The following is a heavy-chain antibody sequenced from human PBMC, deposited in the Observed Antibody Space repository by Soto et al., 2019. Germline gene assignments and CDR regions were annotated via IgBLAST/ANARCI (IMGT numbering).Heavy chain of an antibody. V-gene: IGHV3-23*01. CDR2: ISGGGDAT. Sequence: EVHLLESGGGLVQPGGSLRLSCAASGFTFISYAMNWVRQAPGKGLQWVSAISGGGDATFYADSVKGRFTISRDNSRNTVTVQMSRLGAADTAVYYCARKVPGSTTRPDYWYFDLWGRGTLVTVSS. CDR3: ARKVPGSTTRPDYWYFDL. J-gene: IGHJ2*01. CDR1: GFTFISYA. D-gene: IGHD3-10*01.